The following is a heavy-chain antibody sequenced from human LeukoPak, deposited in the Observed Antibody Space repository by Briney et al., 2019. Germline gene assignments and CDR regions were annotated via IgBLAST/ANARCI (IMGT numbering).Heavy chain of an antibody. CDR2: ISSSSSYI. Sequence: GGSLRLSCAASGFTFSSYSMNWVRQAPGKGLEWVSSISSSSSYIYYADSVKGRFTISRDNAKNSLYLQMNSLRAEDTAVYYCAKTRWGGGYDAFDIWGQGTMVTVSS. CDR3: AKTRWGGGYDAFDI. J-gene: IGHJ3*02. V-gene: IGHV3-21*04. CDR1: GFTFSSYS. D-gene: IGHD5-12*01.